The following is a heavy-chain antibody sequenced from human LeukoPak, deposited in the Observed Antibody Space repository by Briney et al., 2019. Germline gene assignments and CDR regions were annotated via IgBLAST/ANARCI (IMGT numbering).Heavy chain of an antibody. Sequence: GGSLRLSCTASGFSFSSYSMNWVRQASGKGLEWVAYIAYTGTIHYADSVRGRFAISRDNAKSSLFLQLNSLRAEDTAVYYCGRDPHSLDYWGQGTLVTVSS. CDR1: GFSFSSYS. CDR3: GRDPHSLDY. V-gene: IGHV3-48*01. CDR2: IAYTGTI. J-gene: IGHJ4*02.